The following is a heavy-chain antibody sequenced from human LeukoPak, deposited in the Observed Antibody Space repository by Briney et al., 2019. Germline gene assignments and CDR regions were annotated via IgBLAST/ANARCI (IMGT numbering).Heavy chain of an antibody. Sequence: SETLSLTCAVYGGSFSGYYWSWIRQPPGKGLEWIGEINHSGSTNYNPSLKSRVTISVDTSKNQFSLKLSSVTAADTAVYYCARVGLSYDILTGYYTTSSFDYWGQGTLVTVSS. D-gene: IGHD3-9*01. V-gene: IGHV4-34*01. CDR3: ARVGLSYDILTGYYTTSSFDY. CDR2: INHSGST. J-gene: IGHJ4*02. CDR1: GGSFSGYY.